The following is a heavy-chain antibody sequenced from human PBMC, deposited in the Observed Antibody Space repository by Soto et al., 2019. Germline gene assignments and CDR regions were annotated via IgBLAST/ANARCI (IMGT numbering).Heavy chain of an antibody. D-gene: IGHD2-8*01. J-gene: IGHJ5*02. CDR2: INPSGGST. CDR3: ARGGFDIVLMVYATSSWFDP. CDR1: GYTFTSYY. Sequence: QVQLVQSGAEVKKPGASVKVSCKASGYTFTSYYMHWVRQAPGQGLEWMGIINPSGGSTSYAQKCQGSVTMTRDTSTSTVYMELSSLRSEDTAVYYCARGGFDIVLMVYATSSWFDPWGQGTLVTVSS. V-gene: IGHV1-46*01.